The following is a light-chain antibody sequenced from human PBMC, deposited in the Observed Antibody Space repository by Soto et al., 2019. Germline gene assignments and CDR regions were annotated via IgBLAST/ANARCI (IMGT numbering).Light chain of an antibody. CDR1: SSNIGAGYD. CDR3: QSYDSSLSGWV. J-gene: IGLJ3*02. CDR2: GNT. V-gene: IGLV1-40*01. Sequence: QSVLTQPPSVSRAPGQRVTISCTGSSSNIGAGYDVHWYQHLPGTAPKLLIYGNTNRPSGVPDRFSGSRSGTSASLAITGLQAADEADYYCQSYDSSLSGWVFGAGTKLTVL.